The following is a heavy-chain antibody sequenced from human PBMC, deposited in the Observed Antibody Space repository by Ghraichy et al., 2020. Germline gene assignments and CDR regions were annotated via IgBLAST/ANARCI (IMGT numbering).Heavy chain of an antibody. D-gene: IGHD2-21*02. V-gene: IGHV3-33*01. CDR3: ARDRGDWRYEGIDY. CDR2: IWHDGNKK. CDR1: RFTFSNYG. J-gene: IGHJ4*02. Sequence: GESLNISCAASRFTFSNYGMHWVRQAPGKGLEWVAFIWHDGNKKYYIDSVKGRFTISRDNSKNTMYLQMDSLRAEDTAVYYCARDRGDWRYEGIDYWGQGTLVTVSS.